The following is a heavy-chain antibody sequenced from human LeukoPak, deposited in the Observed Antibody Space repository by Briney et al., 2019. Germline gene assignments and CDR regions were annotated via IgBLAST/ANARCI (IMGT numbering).Heavy chain of an antibody. D-gene: IGHD5-18*01. V-gene: IGHV3-7*05. CDR1: GFTFSSYW. CDR3: ARDRGYSTFDM. CDR2: IYQDGSEK. Sequence: GGSLRLSCAASGFTFSSYWVAGVRAAPGTGVEWVAHIYQDGSEKDYVDSVRGRFTISRDNAKNSLCLQMNSLRAEDTAVYYCARDRGYSTFDMWGQGTMATVSS. J-gene: IGHJ3*02.